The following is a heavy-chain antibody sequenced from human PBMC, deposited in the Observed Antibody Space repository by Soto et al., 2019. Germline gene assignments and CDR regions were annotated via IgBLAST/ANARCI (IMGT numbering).Heavy chain of an antibody. Sequence: EVQLVESGGGLVQPGGSLRLSCAASGFTFSSYDMHWVRQATGKGLEWVSAIGTAGDTYYPGSVKGRFTISRENAKSSLYLQMNSLRAGDTAVYYCARGAIVVVNGMDVWGQGTTVTVSS. J-gene: IGHJ6*02. CDR1: GFTFSSYD. V-gene: IGHV3-13*01. D-gene: IGHD3-22*01. CDR2: IGTAGDT. CDR3: ARGAIVVVNGMDV.